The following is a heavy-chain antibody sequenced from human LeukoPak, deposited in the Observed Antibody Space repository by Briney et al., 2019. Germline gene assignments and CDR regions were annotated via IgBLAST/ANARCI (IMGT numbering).Heavy chain of an antibody. J-gene: IGHJ4*02. CDR3: AKDLTGRQRYSSGWYEFDY. Sequence: GGSLRLSCTASGFTFSSYSMNWVRQAPGKGLEWVSSISSGTTYIYYADSVTGRFTISRDNSKNTLYLQMNSMRAEDTAVYYCAKDLTGRQRYSSGWYEFDYWGQGTLVTVAS. D-gene: IGHD6-19*01. CDR2: ISSGTTYI. CDR1: GFTFSSYS. V-gene: IGHV3-21*01.